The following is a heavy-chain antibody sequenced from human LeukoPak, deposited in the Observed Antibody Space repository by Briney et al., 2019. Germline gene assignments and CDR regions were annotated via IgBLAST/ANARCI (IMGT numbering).Heavy chain of an antibody. Sequence: GGSLRLSCAASGFTFSSYEMNWVRQAPGKGLEWVSYISSSGRTTFYADSVKGRFTISRDNTKNSLFLHMNGLRAEDTAVYYCARYSSSWYAAADYWGRGTLVTVSS. V-gene: IGHV3-48*03. CDR1: GFTFSSYE. CDR3: ARYSSSWYAAADY. CDR2: ISSSGRTT. D-gene: IGHD6-13*01. J-gene: IGHJ4*02.